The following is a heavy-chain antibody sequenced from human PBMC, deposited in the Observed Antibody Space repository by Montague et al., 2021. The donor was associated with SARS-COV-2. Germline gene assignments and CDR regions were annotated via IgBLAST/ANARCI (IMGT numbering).Heavy chain of an antibody. D-gene: IGHD3-10*01. V-gene: IGHV4-39*07. CDR2: MYYSGST. Sequence: SETLSLTCTVSGGSISSSNYYWGWIRQPPGKGLEWIGNMYYSGSTYYNPSLKSRVTISIDTSKNQFSLKLSSVTAADTAVYYCARDDIVLQGVTKGMDVWVQGTTVTVSS. J-gene: IGHJ6*02. CDR1: GGSISSSNYY. CDR3: ARDDIVLQGVTKGMDV.